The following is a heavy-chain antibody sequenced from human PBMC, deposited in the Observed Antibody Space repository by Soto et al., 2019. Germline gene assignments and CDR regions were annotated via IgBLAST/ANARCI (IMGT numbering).Heavy chain of an antibody. Sequence: EMQLLESGGDLARPGGSLRLSCAASGLSITDFAISWVRLAPRTGLEWVATFSGGLSTTFYADSVKGRFTLSRDTSLNTLYLQLNSLTDDDTAIYYCAKDSGLPRFGALIHAFDLWGPGTRVTVSS. CDR1: GLSITDFA. CDR3: AKDSGLPRFGALIHAFDL. V-gene: IGHV3-23*01. J-gene: IGHJ3*01. D-gene: IGHD3-3*01. CDR2: FSGGLSTT.